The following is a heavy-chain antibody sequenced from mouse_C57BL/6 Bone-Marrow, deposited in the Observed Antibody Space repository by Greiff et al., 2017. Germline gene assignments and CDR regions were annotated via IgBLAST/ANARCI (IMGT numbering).Heavy chain of an antibody. CDR2: IDPSDSYT. J-gene: IGHJ1*03. CDR1: GYTFTSYW. Sequence: VQLQQSGAELARPGASVKMSCKASGYTFTSYWMQWVKQRPGQGLEWIGEIDPSDSYTNYNQKFKGKATLTVDTSSSTAYMQLSSLTSEDSAVYYCAREDYGSTFDVWGTGTTVTVSS. D-gene: IGHD1-1*01. CDR3: AREDYGSTFDV. V-gene: IGHV1-50*01.